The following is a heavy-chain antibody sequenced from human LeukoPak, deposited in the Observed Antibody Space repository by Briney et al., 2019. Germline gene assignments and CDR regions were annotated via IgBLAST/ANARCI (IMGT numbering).Heavy chain of an antibody. J-gene: IGHJ4*02. V-gene: IGHV3-23*01. CDR3: AKDPHYYGSGSYFDY. D-gene: IGHD3-10*01. CDR1: GFTFSSYA. Sequence: GGSLRLSCAASGFTFSSYAMSWVRQSPGKGLEWVSAISGSGGNTHYTDSVKGRFTISRDNSKNTLYLQMNSLRAEDTAVYYCAKDPHYYGSGSYFDYWGQGTLVTVSS. CDR2: ISGSGGNT.